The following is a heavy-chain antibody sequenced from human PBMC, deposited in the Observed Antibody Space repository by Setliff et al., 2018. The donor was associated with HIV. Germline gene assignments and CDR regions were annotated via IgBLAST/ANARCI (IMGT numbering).Heavy chain of an antibody. V-gene: IGHV4-31*03. J-gene: IGHJ4*02. D-gene: IGHD3-9*01. CDR2: IYYSGNP. Sequence: SETLSLTCTVSGGSISSGYYYWSWIRQHPGKGLEWIGYIYYSGNPFYNPSLRSRVTISLDTSKNQFSLKLSSVTAADTAVYYCTRDHRFVDRYPDWWGQGTLVTVSS. CDR3: TRDHRFVDRYPDW. CDR1: GGSISSGYYY.